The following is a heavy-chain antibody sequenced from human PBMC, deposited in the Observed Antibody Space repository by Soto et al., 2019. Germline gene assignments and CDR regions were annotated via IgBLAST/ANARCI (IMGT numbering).Heavy chain of an antibody. CDR1: GGSFSGYY. D-gene: IGHD2-2*01. CDR2: INHSGST. CDR3: ARGPSAKGWFDP. V-gene: IGHV4-34*01. Sequence: QVQLQQWGAGLLKPSETLSLTCAVYGGSFSGYYWSWILQPPGKGLEWIGEINHSGSTNYNPSLRSRVTISVDTSKSQFSLRLNSVTAADTAVYYCARGPSAKGWFDPWGQGTLVSVSS. J-gene: IGHJ5*02.